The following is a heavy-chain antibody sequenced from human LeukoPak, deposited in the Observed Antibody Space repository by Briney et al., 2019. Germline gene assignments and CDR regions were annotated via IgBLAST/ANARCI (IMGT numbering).Heavy chain of an antibody. CDR3: ARSASGPLDY. Sequence: GGSLRLSCAAAGFTFTDYNLNWVRQAPGKGLEWVSSISSNDVYIYYADSVQGRFTVSRDNARNSLYLQMNSLRVDDTAVYYCARSASGPLDYWGQGTLVTVSS. V-gene: IGHV3-21*06. CDR2: ISSNDVYI. J-gene: IGHJ4*02. CDR1: GFTFTDYN. D-gene: IGHD2-8*02.